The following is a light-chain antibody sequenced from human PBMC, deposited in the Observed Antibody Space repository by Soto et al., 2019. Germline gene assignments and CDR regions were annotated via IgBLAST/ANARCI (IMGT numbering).Light chain of an antibody. V-gene: IGKV2-28*01. Sequence: DIVMTQSPLSLPVTPGEPASISCRSSQSLRHSNGYNYLDWYLQKPGQSPQLLIYLGSNRASGVPDRCSGSGSGTDFTLKISRVEAEDVGVYYCMQALQTPRTFGQGTKVEIK. CDR2: LGS. CDR3: MQALQTPRT. J-gene: IGKJ1*01. CDR1: QSLRHSNGYNY.